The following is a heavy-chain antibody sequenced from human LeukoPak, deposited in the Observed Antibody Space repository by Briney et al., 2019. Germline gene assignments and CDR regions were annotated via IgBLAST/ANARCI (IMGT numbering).Heavy chain of an antibody. CDR1: GYTFTSYG. Sequence: ASVKVSCKASGYTFTSYGISWVRQAPGQGLEWMGWISAYNGNTNYAQKFQGRVTMTRDTSISTAYMELSRLRSDDTAVYYCARDRTSDYWGQGTLVTVSS. CDR2: ISAYNGNT. V-gene: IGHV1-18*01. J-gene: IGHJ4*02. CDR3: ARDRTSDY.